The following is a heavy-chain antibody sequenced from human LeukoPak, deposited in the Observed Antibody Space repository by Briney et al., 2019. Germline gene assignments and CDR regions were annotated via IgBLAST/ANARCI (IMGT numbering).Heavy chain of an antibody. Sequence: GGSLRLSCAASEFTFRNYWMSWVRQAPGKGLEWVANIKEDGSEKYYLDSVKGRFTISRDNAKNTLHLQMNSLRAEDTAVYYCTTGTYRDEFDFWGQGSLVTVSS. D-gene: IGHD1-1*01. J-gene: IGHJ4*02. CDR3: TTGTYRDEFDF. CDR2: IKEDGSEK. V-gene: IGHV3-7*01. CDR1: EFTFRNYW.